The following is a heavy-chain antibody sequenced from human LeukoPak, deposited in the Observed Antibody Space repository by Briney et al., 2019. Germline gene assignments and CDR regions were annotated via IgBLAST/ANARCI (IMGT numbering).Heavy chain of an antibody. CDR2: ISSSSSYI. V-gene: IGHV3-21*01. CDR1: GFTFSTYS. D-gene: IGHD4-23*01. J-gene: IGHJ4*02. CDR3: TKAGGHDYGGNYRDY. Sequence: GGSLRLSCAASGFTFSTYSMNWVRQAPGKGLEWVSSISSSSSYIYYADSVRGRFTISRDNAKNSLYLQMNSLRAEDTAVYYCTKAGGHDYGGNYRDYWGQGTLVTVSS.